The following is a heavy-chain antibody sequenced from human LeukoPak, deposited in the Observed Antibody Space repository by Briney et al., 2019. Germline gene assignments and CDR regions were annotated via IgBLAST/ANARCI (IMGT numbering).Heavy chain of an antibody. Sequence: GGSLRLSCAASGFTFSNYWMSWVRQAPGKGLEWVANINQDGSEEHYVASVKGRFTVSRDNAKNSLFRQMNSLRDEDTAVYYCARDTSGPDCWGQGTLVTVSS. CDR3: ARDTSGPDC. CDR1: GFTFSNYW. D-gene: IGHD6-19*01. J-gene: IGHJ4*02. CDR2: INQDGSEE. V-gene: IGHV3-7*01.